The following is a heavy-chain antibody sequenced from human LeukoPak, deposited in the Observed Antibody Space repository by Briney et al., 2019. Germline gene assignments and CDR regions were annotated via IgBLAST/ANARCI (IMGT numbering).Heavy chain of an antibody. CDR2: IYPGDSDT. CDR1: GYSFTSYW. V-gene: IGHV5-51*01. J-gene: IGHJ4*02. D-gene: IGHD1-26*01. Sequence: GESLKISWKVSGYSFTSYWIGWVRQMPGKGLELMGIIYPGDSDTRYSPSFQGQVTISADKSITTAYLQWSSLKASDTAVYYCARHRGPVGSPREADYWGQGTLVTVSS. CDR3: ARHRGPVGSPREADY.